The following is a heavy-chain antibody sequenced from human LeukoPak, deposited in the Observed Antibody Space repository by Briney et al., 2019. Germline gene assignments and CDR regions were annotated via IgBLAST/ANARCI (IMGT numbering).Heavy chain of an antibody. J-gene: IGHJ4*02. CDR2: ISGSADVT. D-gene: IGHD3-3*02. Sequence: PGGTLRLSRAASGFPFSTYDMTWVRQTPGKGLEWVSCISGSADVTYYADSLKGRFTISRDNSKNTVYLQMNSLRAEDTAIYYCAKLAGIRSGFDWWGQGTLVTVSS. CDR1: GFPFSTYD. V-gene: IGHV3-23*01. CDR3: AKLAGIRSGFDW.